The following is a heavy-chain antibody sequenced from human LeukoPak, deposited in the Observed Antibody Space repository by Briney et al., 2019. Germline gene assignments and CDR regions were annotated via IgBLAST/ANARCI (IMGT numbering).Heavy chain of an antibody. D-gene: IGHD3-22*01. CDR1: GFTFSDYY. CDR2: ISSSGSTI. CDR3: ARHVVAVGFDY. J-gene: IGHJ4*02. V-gene: IGHV3-11*04. Sequence: GGSLRLSCAASGFTFSDYYMSWSRQAPGKGLEWVSYISSSGSTIYYADSVKGRFTISRDNAKNSLYLQMNSLRVEDTAVYYCARHVVAVGFDYWGQGTLVTVSS.